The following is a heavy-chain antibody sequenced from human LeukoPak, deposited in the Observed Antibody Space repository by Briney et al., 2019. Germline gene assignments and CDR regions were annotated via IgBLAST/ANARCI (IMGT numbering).Heavy chain of an antibody. CDR2: IRSKPHNYAT. J-gene: IGHJ4*02. CDR1: GFSFSGSA. Sequence: PGGSLKLSCAASGFSFSGSAMHWVRQASGKGLEWVGRIRSKPHNYATAYAASVKGRSTLSRDDSENTAFLQMNSLRTEDTAVYYCTPVVGDVVFTNAYWGQGTLVTVSS. CDR3: TPVVGDVVFTNAY. V-gene: IGHV3-73*01. D-gene: IGHD2-21*01.